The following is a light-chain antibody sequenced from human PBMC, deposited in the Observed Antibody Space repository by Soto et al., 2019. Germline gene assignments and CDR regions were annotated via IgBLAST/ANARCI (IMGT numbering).Light chain of an antibody. CDR1: QSVSNN. CDR3: QQNNKCPLT. V-gene: IGKV3-15*01. Sequence: EIVMTQSPATLSVSPGERATISCRASQSVSNNLAWYQQKPGKAPRLLIYHASTRASGIPSRFSGSGSGTEFTLTISSLQSEDFAGYYCQQNNKCPLTFGGGTKVEIK. J-gene: IGKJ4*01. CDR2: HAS.